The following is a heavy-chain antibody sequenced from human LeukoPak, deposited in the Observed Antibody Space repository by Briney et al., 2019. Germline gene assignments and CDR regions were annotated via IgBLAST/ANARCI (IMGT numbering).Heavy chain of an antibody. CDR1: GFTFGYYA. V-gene: IGHV3-30*04. D-gene: IGHD3-10*01. CDR3: TRKSGGSQRKMDDWFDP. J-gene: IGHJ5*02. CDR2: ISNDGTYK. Sequence: GGSLRLSCTASGFTFGYYAMSWVRQAPDKGLEYVAVISNDGTYKYYGASVKGRFTISRDDSKNTLYLQMDSLRSEDTAVYSCTRKSGGSQRKMDDWFDPWGQGTLVIVSS.